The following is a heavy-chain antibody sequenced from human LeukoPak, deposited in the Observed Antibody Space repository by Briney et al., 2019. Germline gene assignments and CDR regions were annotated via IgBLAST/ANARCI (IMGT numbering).Heavy chain of an antibody. CDR3: ARDQSSLDILTGYSDY. Sequence: GGSLRLSCAASGFTFSSYGMHWVRQAPGKGLEWVAVIWYDGSNKYYADSVKGRFTISRDNSKNTLYLQMNSLRAEDTAVYYCARDQSSLDILTGYSDYWGQGTLVTVSS. CDR2: IWYDGSNK. D-gene: IGHD3-9*01. V-gene: IGHV3-33*01. J-gene: IGHJ4*02. CDR1: GFTFSSYG.